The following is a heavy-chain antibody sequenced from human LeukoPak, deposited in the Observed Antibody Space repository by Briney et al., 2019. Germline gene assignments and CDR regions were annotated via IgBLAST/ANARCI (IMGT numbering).Heavy chain of an antibody. Sequence: GGSLRLSCTASGFTFSDYWMSWVRQAPGKGLEWVANIKQDGSEKYYVDSVKGRFTISRDNAKNSLYLQMNSLRAEDTAVYYCASEYSSSSAFDYWGQGTLVTVSS. CDR3: ASEYSSSSAFDY. CDR1: GFTFSDYW. J-gene: IGHJ4*02. V-gene: IGHV3-7*01. D-gene: IGHD6-6*01. CDR2: IKQDGSEK.